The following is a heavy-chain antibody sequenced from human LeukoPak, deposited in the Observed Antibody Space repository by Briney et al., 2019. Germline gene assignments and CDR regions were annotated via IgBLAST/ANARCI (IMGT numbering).Heavy chain of an antibody. V-gene: IGHV4-59*08. CDR3: ARLGYSGSYYVDY. CDR1: GGSISSYY. D-gene: IGHD1-26*01. CDR2: IYYSGST. J-gene: IGHJ4*02. Sequence: SETLSLTCTVSGGSISSYYWSWIRQPPGKGLEWIGYIYYSGSTNYNPSLKSRVTISVDTSKNQFSLKLSSVTAADTAVYYCARLGYSGSYYVDYWGQGTLVTVSS.